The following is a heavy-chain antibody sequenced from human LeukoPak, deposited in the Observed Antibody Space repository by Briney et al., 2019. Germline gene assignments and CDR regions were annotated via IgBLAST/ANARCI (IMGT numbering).Heavy chain of an antibody. CDR3: ASSGYDFWSGTALNWFDP. CDR1: GGSISSYY. V-gene: IGHV4-59*01. J-gene: IGHJ5*02. D-gene: IGHD3-3*01. CDR2: IYYSGST. Sequence: SETLSLTCTVSGGSISSYYWSWIRQPPGKGLEWIGYIYYSGSTNYNPSLKSRVTISVDTSKNQFSLKLSSVTAADTAVYYCASSGYDFWSGTALNWFDPWGQGTLVTVSS.